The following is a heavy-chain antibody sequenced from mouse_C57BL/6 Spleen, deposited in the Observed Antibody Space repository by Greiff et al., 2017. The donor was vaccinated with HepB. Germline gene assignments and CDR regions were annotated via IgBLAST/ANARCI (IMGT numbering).Heavy chain of an antibody. CDR1: GSTFPGYW. Sequence: VQLQQPGAELVKPGASVKLSCKASGSTFPGYWMKWVKQRPGQGLEWIGEIDPSDSYTNYNQKFRGKATLTVDTSSSTAYMQLSSLTSEDSAVYYCARSGLGYAMDYWGQGTSVTVSS. CDR2: IDPSDSYT. J-gene: IGHJ4*01. V-gene: IGHV1-50*01. CDR3: ARSGLGYAMDY. D-gene: IGHD3-1*01.